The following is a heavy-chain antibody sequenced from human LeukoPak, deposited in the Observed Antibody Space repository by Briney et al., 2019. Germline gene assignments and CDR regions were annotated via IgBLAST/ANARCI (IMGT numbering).Heavy chain of an antibody. Sequence: GGSLRLSCAASGFTFSSYAMSWVRQAPGKGLEWVSAISGSGGSTYYADSVKGRFTISRDNSKNTLYLQMRSLRAEDTAVYYCAKDLYCSGGSCYGEAFDIWGQGTMVTVSS. CDR3: AKDLYCSGGSCYGEAFDI. D-gene: IGHD2-15*01. CDR2: ISGSGGST. J-gene: IGHJ3*02. CDR1: GFTFSSYA. V-gene: IGHV3-23*01.